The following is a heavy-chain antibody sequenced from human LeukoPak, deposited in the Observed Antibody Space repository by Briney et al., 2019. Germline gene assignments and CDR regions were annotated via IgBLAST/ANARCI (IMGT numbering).Heavy chain of an antibody. Sequence: PSETLSLTCTVSGGSISSSIYYCGWSRQPPGKGLEWIGSISYSGYTFYHPSLKSRVTISVDTSTNQFSLTLTSVTAADTAVYKCARQRITGTARGYFDSWGQGTLVTVSS. V-gene: IGHV4-39*01. CDR1: GGSISSSIYY. CDR3: ARQRITGTARGYFDS. CDR2: ISYSGYT. J-gene: IGHJ4*02. D-gene: IGHD1-20*01.